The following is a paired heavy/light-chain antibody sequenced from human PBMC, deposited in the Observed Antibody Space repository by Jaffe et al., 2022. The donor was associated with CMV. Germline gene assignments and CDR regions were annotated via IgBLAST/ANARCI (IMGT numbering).Heavy chain of an antibody. CDR2: INPNSGDT. CDR3: ASFTSHPSGDQRYGMDV. Sequence: QVQLVQSGAEVKKPGASVRVSCTTSGYTFTAYYIHWVRQSPGQGLEWLGWINPNSGDTNYAQTFQGRVTMARDTSISTAYMQLSRLRSDDTAVYYCASFTSHPSGDQRYGMDVWGQGTTVTVS. V-gene: IGHV1-2*02. CDR1: GYTFTAYY. D-gene: IGHD3-10*01. J-gene: IGHJ6*02.
Light chain of an antibody. CDR3: QQYNSYSRT. CDR1: QSISSW. V-gene: IGKV1-5*03. J-gene: IGKJ1*01. CDR2: KAS. Sequence: DIQMTQSPSTLSASVGDRVTITCRASQSISSWLAWYQQKPGKAPKLLIYKASSLESGVPSRFSGSGSGTEFTLTISSLQPDDFATYYCQQYNSYSRTFGQGTKVDFK.